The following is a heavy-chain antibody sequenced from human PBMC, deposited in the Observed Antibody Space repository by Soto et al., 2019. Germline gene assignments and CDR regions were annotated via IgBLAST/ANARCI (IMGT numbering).Heavy chain of an antibody. Sequence: EVQLVESGGGFVKPGGSLRLSCAASGFTFSNAWINWVRQAPGKGLEWVGRIKSKTDGGTTDFAASVKGRFAISRDDSXXXXXXXXXXXXXXXXXXXXXXXXXXXXXXIIRFDYWGHGTLVTVSS. V-gene: IGHV3-15*07. J-gene: IGHJ4*01. CDR3: XXXXXXXXXIIRFDY. CDR2: IKSKTDGGTT. CDR1: GFTFSNAW.